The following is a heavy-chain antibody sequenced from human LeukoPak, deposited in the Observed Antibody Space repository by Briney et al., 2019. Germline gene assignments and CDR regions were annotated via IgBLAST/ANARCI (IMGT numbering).Heavy chain of an antibody. CDR2: IKEDGSEK. V-gene: IGHV3-7*03. J-gene: IGHJ4*02. D-gene: IGHD3-10*01. Sequence: GGSLRLSCAASGFTFSRHWMSWVRQAPGKGLEWVANIKEDGSEKYYVDSVKGRFTISRDNAKNSLYLQMNGLGAEDTAVYYCARELIGVITDFDYWGQGTLVTVSS. CDR1: GFTFSRHW. CDR3: ARELIGVITDFDY.